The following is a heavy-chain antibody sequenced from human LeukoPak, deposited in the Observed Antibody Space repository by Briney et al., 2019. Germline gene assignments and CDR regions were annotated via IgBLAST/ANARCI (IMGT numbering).Heavy chain of an antibody. J-gene: IGHJ4*02. CDR3: ARGDDSGYYDYFDY. CDR1: GFTVYSNY. D-gene: IGHD3-22*01. V-gene: IGHV3-53*01. Sequence: GGSLRLSYAASGFTVYSNYLSWVRQAPGKGLEWVSTIYTGGNTYYAASVKGRFTISRDFSKNTVFLHMNSLRAEDTAMYYCARGDDSGYYDYFDYWGQGALVTVSS. CDR2: IYTGGNT.